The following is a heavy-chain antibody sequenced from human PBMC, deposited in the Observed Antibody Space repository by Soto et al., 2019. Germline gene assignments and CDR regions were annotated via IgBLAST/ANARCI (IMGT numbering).Heavy chain of an antibody. CDR1: GYTLTELS. CDR2: FDPEDGET. J-gene: IGHJ3*02. Sequence: ASVKVSCKVSGYTLTELSMHWVRQAPGKGLEWMGGFDPEDGETIYTQKFHGRVTMTDDTSTDTAYMELSSLRSEDTAMYYCATDLTRLIVVVPAATAAAFDIWGQGPFVT. CDR3: ATDLTRLIVVVPAATAAAFDI. D-gene: IGHD2-2*01. V-gene: IGHV1-24*01.